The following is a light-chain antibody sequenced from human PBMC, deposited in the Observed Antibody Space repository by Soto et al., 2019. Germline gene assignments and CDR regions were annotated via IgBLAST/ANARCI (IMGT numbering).Light chain of an antibody. J-gene: IGKJ1*01. CDR3: MQALQTRT. CDR1: QSLLHSNGYNY. V-gene: IGKV2-28*01. Sequence: DIVMTQSPLSLPVTPGEPASISCRPSQSLLHSNGYNYLDWYLQKPGQSPQLLIYLGSYRASGVPDRFSGSGSGTDFTLKISRVEAEDVGVYYCMQALQTRTFGQGTKVDI. CDR2: LGS.